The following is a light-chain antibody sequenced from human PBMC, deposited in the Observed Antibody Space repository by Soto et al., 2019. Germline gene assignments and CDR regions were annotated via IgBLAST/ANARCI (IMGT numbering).Light chain of an antibody. V-gene: IGLV2-14*01. CDR1: SSDVGGYNY. CDR2: DVS. Sequence: QSVLTQPASVSGSPGQSITISCTGTSSDVGGYNYVSWYQQHPGKAPKLMIYDVSNRPSGVSNRFSGSKSGNTASLTISGLQAEDEANYYGSSYTSSSTLEAFGPGTKFTVL. CDR3: SSYTSSSTLEA. J-gene: IGLJ1*01.